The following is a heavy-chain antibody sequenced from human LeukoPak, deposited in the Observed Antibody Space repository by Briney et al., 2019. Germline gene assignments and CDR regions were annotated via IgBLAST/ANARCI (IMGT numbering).Heavy chain of an antibody. CDR1: GYTFSNYA. CDR3: AKDVYVFWSAYQIAL. CDR2: ISGSDGST. Sequence: GGSLRLSCAASGYTFSNYAMTWVRQAPGKGLEWVSAISGSDGSTYYSDSVTGRFSISRDNAKNTLYLQMTSLTTDDTAVYYCAKDVYVFWSAYQIALGGQGTLVTVSS. D-gene: IGHD3-3*01. J-gene: IGHJ4*02. V-gene: IGHV3-23*01.